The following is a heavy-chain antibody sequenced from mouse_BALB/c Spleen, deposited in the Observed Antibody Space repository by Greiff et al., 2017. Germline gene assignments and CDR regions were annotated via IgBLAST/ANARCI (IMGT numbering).Heavy chain of an antibody. J-gene: IGHJ4*01. D-gene: IGHD1-1*01. CDR2: ISDGGSYT. CDR1: GFTFSDYY. Sequence: EVQRVESGGGLVKPGGSLKLSCAASGFTFSDYYMYWVRQTPEKRLEWVATISDGGSYTYYPDSVKGRFTISRDNAKNNLYLQMSSLKSEDTAMYYGARGAITTVVATGAMDYWGKGTQVTVSS. CDR3: ARGAITTVVATGAMDY. V-gene: IGHV5-4*02.